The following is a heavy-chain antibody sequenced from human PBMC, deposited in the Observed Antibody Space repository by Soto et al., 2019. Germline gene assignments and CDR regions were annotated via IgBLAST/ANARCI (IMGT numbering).Heavy chain of an antibody. D-gene: IGHD1-1*01. V-gene: IGHV3-23*01. CDR2: ISGSGAGT. J-gene: IGHJ4*02. CDR3: AKKWNYFDY. Sequence: PGGSLRLSCVASGFTFSSFAMSRVRQAPGKGLEWVSAISGSGAGTYYADSVKGRFTISRDNSKNTLYLEMNSLRAEDTAVYYCAKKWNYFDYWGQGSLVTVSS. CDR1: GFTFSSFA.